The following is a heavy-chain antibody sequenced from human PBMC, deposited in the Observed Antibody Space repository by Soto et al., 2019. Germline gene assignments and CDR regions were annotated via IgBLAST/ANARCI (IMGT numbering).Heavy chain of an antibody. CDR1: GGTFSSYT. V-gene: IGHV1-69*02. CDR3: ASPGTYRLVSQYYVFDY. D-gene: IGHD1-7*01. Sequence: QVQLVQSGAEVKKPGSSVKVSCKASGGTFSSYTISWVRQAPGQGLEWMGRIIPILGIANYAQKFQGRVTITADKSTRTAYMELSSLRSEDTAVYYCASPGTYRLVSQYYVFDYWGQGTLVTVSS. J-gene: IGHJ4*02. CDR2: IIPILGIA.